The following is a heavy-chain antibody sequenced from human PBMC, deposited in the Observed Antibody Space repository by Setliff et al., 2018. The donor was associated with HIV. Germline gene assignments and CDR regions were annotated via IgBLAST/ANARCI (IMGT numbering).Heavy chain of an antibody. CDR2: INAGNGDT. CDR3: TTDLGSGRFSWNNN. CDR1: GFTFSNYA. Sequence: ASVKVSCKTSGFTFSNYAIHWVRQAPGQGLEWMGWINAGNGDTRYSPKFQGRVTFTRDSSASTLPRQMNSLKTEDTATYYCTTDLGSGRFSWNNNWGQGTLVTVSS. V-gene: IGHV1-3*01. D-gene: IGHD1-26*01. J-gene: IGHJ4*02.